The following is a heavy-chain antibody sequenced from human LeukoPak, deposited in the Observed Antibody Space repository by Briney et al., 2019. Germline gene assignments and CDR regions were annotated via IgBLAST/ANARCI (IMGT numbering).Heavy chain of an antibody. CDR3: ASGYDSASYFDY. CDR2: ISAYNGNT. Sequence: ASVKVSCKASGYTFTSYGISWARQAPGQGLEWMGWISAYNGNTNYAQKLQGRVTMTTDTSTSTAYMELRSLRSDDTAVYYCASGYDSASYFDYWGQGTLVTVSS. J-gene: IGHJ4*02. CDR1: GYTFTSYG. D-gene: IGHD5-12*01. V-gene: IGHV1-18*01.